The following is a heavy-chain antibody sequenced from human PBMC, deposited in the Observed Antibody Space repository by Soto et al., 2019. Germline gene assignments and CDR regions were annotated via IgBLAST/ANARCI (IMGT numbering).Heavy chain of an antibody. J-gene: IGHJ6*02. Sequence: EVQLVESGGGLVQPGGSLRLSCAASGFTVSSNYMSWVRQAPGKGLEWVSVIYSGGSTYYADSVKGRFTISRDNSKNTLYLQMNSLRAEDTAVYYCARGGAYYLSPYYYYGMDVWGQGTTVTVSS. CDR3: ARGGAYYLSPYYYYGMDV. V-gene: IGHV3-66*01. D-gene: IGHD3-10*01. CDR1: GFTVSSNY. CDR2: IYSGGST.